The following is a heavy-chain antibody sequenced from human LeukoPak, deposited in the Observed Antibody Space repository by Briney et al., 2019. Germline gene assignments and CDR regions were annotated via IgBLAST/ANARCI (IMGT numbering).Heavy chain of an antibody. V-gene: IGHV3-23*01. CDR1: GFTFSSYA. Sequence: GGSLRLSCAAFGFTFSSYAMSWVRQAPGKGLEWVSSISGSGGRTYYAAPVKGRFTTSRDNSKNTLSLQMNTLRAKETAVYYWAKAEFRCSNSSCYPGVDFDYWGQGTLVTVPS. CDR3: AKAEFRCSNSSCYPGVDFDY. D-gene: IGHD2-2*01. J-gene: IGHJ4*02. CDR2: ISGSGGRT.